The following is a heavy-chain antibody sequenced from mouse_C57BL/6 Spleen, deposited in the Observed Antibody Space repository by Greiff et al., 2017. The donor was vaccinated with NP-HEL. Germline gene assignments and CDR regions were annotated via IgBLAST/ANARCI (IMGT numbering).Heavy chain of an antibody. V-gene: IGHV1-69*01. J-gene: IGHJ1*03. D-gene: IGHD2-4*01. CDR2: IDPSDSYT. Sequence: QVQLQQPGAELVMPGASVKLSCKASGYTFTSYWMHWVKQRPGQGLEWIGEIDPSDSYTNYNQKFKGKSTLTVDKSSSTAYMQLSSLTSEDSAVYYCARGEGLRRYFDVWGTGTTVTVSS. CDR1: GYTFTSYW. CDR3: ARGEGLRRYFDV.